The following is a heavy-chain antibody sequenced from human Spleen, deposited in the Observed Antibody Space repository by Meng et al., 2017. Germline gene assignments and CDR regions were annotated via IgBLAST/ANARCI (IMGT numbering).Heavy chain of an antibody. CDR2: ISAHNGDT. J-gene: IGHJ4*02. CDR1: GYTFIDYG. Sequence: ASVKVSCKASGYTFIDYGFSWVRQAPGQGLEWMGWISAHNGDTKHAQKFQGRVTVTTDTSTSTAYMELRSLRSDDTAMYYCARGYSYYDSSGYYHYFDYWGQGTLVTVSS. V-gene: IGHV1-18*04. CDR3: ARGYSYYDSSGYYHYFDY. D-gene: IGHD3-22*01.